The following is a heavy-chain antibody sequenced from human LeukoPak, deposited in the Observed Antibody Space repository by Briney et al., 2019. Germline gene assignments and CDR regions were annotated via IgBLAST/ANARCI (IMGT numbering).Heavy chain of an antibody. J-gene: IGHJ5*02. CDR1: GFTVSSNY. D-gene: IGHD3-22*01. CDR3: AREEQDYYDSSGYSNWFDP. V-gene: IGHV3-53*01. Sequence: PGGSLRLSCAASGFTVSSNYMSWVRQAPGKGLEWVSVIYSGGSTYYADSVEGRFTISRDNSKNTPYLQMNSLRAEDTAVYYCAREEQDYYDSSGYSNWFDPWGQGTLVTVSS. CDR2: IYSGGST.